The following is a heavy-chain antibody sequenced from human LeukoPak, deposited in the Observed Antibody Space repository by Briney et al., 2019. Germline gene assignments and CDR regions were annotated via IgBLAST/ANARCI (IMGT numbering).Heavy chain of an antibody. V-gene: IGHV3-23*01. CDR1: GFTFSNYG. CDR3: AKSGLNRFDY. J-gene: IGHJ4*02. Sequence: PGGSLRLSCATSGFTFSNYGMNWVRHAPGKGLEWVSGIIPSGVTTYYADSVKGRFAISRDNSKNTVYLQMNSLRAEDTAVYYCAKSGLNRFDYWGQGTLVTVSS. CDR2: IIPSGVTT. D-gene: IGHD2-15*01.